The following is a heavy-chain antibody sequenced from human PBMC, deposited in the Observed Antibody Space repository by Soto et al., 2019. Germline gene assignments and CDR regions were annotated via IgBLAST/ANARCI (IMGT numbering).Heavy chain of an antibody. D-gene: IGHD7-27*01. CDR2: IYNGGST. J-gene: IGHJ4*02. CDR3: ASGPSGDKVDF. Sequence: QVQLQESGPGLVKPSQTLSLTCTVSGGSIRNVNYCWSWIRQSPDKGLEWIGHIYNGGSTYNNPSLSXLXTXSXXPSKHQFSLKLSSVSAADTAVYYCASGPSGDKVDFWGQGTLVTVSS. V-gene: IGHV4-30-4*01. CDR1: GGSIRNVNYC.